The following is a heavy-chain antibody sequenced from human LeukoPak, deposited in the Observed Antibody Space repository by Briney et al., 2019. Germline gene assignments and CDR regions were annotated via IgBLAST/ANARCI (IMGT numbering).Heavy chain of an antibody. D-gene: IGHD3-10*01. CDR1: GFTFDDYA. J-gene: IGHJ4*02. V-gene: IGHV3-9*01. Sequence: GGSLRLSCAASGFTFDDYAMHWVRQAPGKGLEWVSGISWNSGSIGYADSVKGRFTISRDNAKNSLYLQMNSLRAEDTALYYCAKADYGSGSYYYFDYWGQGTLVTVSS. CDR3: AKADYGSGSYYYFDY. CDR2: ISWNSGSI.